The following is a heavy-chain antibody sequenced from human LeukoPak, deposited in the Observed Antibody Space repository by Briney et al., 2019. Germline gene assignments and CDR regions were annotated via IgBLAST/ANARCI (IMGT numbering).Heavy chain of an antibody. CDR3: AKTGYSGYDEIDY. CDR2: ISGSGGST. V-gene: IGHV3-23*01. J-gene: IGHJ4*02. D-gene: IGHD5-12*01. Sequence: GGSLRLSCAASGFAFSDYHMSWIRQAPGKGLEWVSAISGSGGSTYYADSVKGRFTISRDNSKNTLYLQMNSLRAEDTAVYYCAKTGYSGYDEIDYWGQGTLVTVSS. CDR1: GFAFSDYH.